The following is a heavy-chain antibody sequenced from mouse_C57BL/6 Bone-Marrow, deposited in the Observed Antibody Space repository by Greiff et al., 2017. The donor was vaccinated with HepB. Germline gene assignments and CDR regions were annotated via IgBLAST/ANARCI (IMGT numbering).Heavy chain of an antibody. CDR3: ARFYGSSPYAMDY. Sequence: QVQLQQPGAELVKPGASVKLSCKASGYTFTSYWMHWVKQRPGQGLEWIGMIHPNSGSTNYNEKFKSKATLTVDTSSSTAYMQLSSLTSEDSAVYYCARFYGSSPYAMDYWGQGTSVTVSS. J-gene: IGHJ4*01. CDR1: GYTFTSYW. D-gene: IGHD1-1*01. V-gene: IGHV1-64*01. CDR2: IHPNSGST.